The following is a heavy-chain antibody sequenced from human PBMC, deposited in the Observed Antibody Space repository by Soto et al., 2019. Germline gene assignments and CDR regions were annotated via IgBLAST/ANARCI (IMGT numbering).Heavy chain of an antibody. CDR2: IYHSGST. CDR1: GGSISSSNC. D-gene: IGHD2-2*01. Sequence: SETLSLTCAVSGGSISSSNCWSWVRQPPGKGLEWIGEIYHSGSTNYNPSLKSRVTISVDKSKNQFSLKLSSVTAADTAVYYCARVTGIVVVPADKFDPWGQGTLVTVSS. J-gene: IGHJ5*02. V-gene: IGHV4-4*02. CDR3: ARVTGIVVVPADKFDP.